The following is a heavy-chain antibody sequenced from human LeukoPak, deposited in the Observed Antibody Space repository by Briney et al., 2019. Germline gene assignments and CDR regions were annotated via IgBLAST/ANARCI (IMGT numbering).Heavy chain of an antibody. CDR3: AREGSSGWYSLLKYYFDY. J-gene: IGHJ4*02. CDR2: INQDESEK. Sequence: GSLRLSCAASGFAFNSYWMTWVRQAPGKGLEWVATINQDESEKYYVDSVKGRFTISRDNAKKSLYLQMSSLRAEDTAVYYCAREGSSGWYSLLKYYFDYWGQGTLVTVSS. CDR1: GFAFNSYW. D-gene: IGHD6-19*01. V-gene: IGHV3-7*01.